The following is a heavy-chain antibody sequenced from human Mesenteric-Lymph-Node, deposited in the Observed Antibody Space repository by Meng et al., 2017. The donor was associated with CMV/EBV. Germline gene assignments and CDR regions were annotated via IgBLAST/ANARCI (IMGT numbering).Heavy chain of an antibody. CDR3: ARGHVEMATMEEY. V-gene: IGHV3-7*01. J-gene: IGHJ4*02. D-gene: IGHD5-24*01. CDR1: GFTFNSYW. CDR2: IKEDGSEK. Sequence: GESLKISCAASGFTFNSYWMNWVRQAPGKGLEWVANIKEDGSEKYYVGSVKGRFAISRDNAKNSLNLQMNSLRAEDTAVYYCARGHVEMATMEEYWGQGTLVTVSS.